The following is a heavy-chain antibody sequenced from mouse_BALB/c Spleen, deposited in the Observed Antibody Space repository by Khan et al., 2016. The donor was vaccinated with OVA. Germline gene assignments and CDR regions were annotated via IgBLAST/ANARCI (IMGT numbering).Heavy chain of an antibody. D-gene: IGHD6-2*01. CDR2: INTYTGEP. CDR1: GYTFTNYG. V-gene: IGHV9-1*02. J-gene: IGHJ1*01. Sequence: LVESGPELKKPGETVKISCKASGYTFTNYGMNWVKQAPGKGLKWMGWINTYTGEPTYADDFKGRFVSSLETSASTAYLQISNLKNEDMTTYFCARISSYWYSDVWGAGTTVTVSS. CDR3: ARISSYWYSDV.